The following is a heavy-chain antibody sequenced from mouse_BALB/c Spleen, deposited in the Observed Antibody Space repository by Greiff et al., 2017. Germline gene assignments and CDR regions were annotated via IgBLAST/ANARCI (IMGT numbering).Heavy chain of an antibody. CDR2: IDPYNGGT. D-gene: IGHD1-1*01. CDR3: SRLATVEDWYFDV. CDR1: GYAFTSYN. Sequence: VQLQQSGPELVKPGASVKVSCKASGYAFTSYNMYWVKQSHGKSLEWIGYIDPYNGGTSYNQKFKGKATLTVDKSSSTAYMHLNSLTSEDSAVYYCSRLATVEDWYFDVWGAGTTVTVSS. J-gene: IGHJ1*01. V-gene: IGHV1S135*01.